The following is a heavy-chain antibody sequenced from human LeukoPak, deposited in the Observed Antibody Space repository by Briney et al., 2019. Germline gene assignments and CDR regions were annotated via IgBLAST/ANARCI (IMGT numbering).Heavy chain of an antibody. CDR1: GYTFTDHY. Sequence: ASVTVSCKASGYTFTDHYMHWVRQAPGQGHEWVGWINPNSGGTNYAQRFQGRVTMTRDTSINTAYMEVSRLRSDDTAVYYCASIGGTSLEYWGQGTLVTVSS. CDR3: ASIGGTSLEY. CDR2: INPNSGGT. J-gene: IGHJ4*02. V-gene: IGHV1-2*02. D-gene: IGHD4-23*01.